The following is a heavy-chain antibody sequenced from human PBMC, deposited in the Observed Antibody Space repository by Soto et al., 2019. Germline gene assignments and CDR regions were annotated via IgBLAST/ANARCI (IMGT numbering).Heavy chain of an antibody. D-gene: IGHD1-26*01. J-gene: IGHJ4*02. CDR1: GFTFSSYA. Sequence: PGGSLRLSCAASGFTFSSYAMHWVRQAPGKGLEWVAVISYDGSNKYYADSVKGRFTISRDNSKSTLYLQMNSLRAEDTAVYYCAKDWYSGSYKGPFDYWGQGTLVTV. CDR3: AKDWYSGSYKGPFDY. CDR2: ISYDGSNK. V-gene: IGHV3-30-3*01.